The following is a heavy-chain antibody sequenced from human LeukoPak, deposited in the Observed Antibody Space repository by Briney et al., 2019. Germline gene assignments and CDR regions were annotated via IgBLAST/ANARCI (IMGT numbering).Heavy chain of an antibody. D-gene: IGHD3-10*01. CDR1: GGSISSYY. V-gene: IGHV4-59*08. Sequence: SETLSLTCTVSGGSISSYYWSWIRQPPGKGLEWIGYIYYTGSTIYNPSLKSRVTISVDTSKNQFSLKLSSVTAADTAVYYCARQGLLWFGELPDYWGQGTLVIVSS. J-gene: IGHJ4*02. CDR3: ARQGLLWFGELPDY. CDR2: IYYTGST.